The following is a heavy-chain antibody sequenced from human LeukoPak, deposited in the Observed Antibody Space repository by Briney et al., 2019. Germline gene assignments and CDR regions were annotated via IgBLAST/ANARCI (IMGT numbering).Heavy chain of an antibody. CDR3: AIQSLNNAGNYFDY. CDR1: GFTFSSYP. J-gene: IGHJ4*02. D-gene: IGHD1/OR15-1a*01. Sequence: GGSLRLSCAASGFTFSSYPMNWVRQAPGKGLEWVSYISSSAIYYADSVKGRFTISRDNAKNSLYLQMNSLRAEDTAVYYCAIQSLNNAGNYFDYWGQGTLVTVSS. V-gene: IGHV3-48*01. CDR2: ISSSAI.